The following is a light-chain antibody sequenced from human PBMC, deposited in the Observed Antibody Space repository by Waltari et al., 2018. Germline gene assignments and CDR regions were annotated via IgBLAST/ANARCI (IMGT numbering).Light chain of an antibody. Sequence: DIQMTQSPSSVSASVGDRASITCRASQGISTWLAWYQQKPGQAPQLLIYDTSTLQTGVSSRFSGSGSGTEFTLSISNLQPEDFAIYYCQQGNSFPRAFGQGTKLEIK. J-gene: IGKJ2*01. CDR1: QGISTW. V-gene: IGKV1-12*01. CDR3: QQGNSFPRA. CDR2: DTS.